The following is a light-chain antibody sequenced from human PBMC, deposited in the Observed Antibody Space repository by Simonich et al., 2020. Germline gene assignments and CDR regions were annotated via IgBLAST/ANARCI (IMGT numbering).Light chain of an antibody. CDR1: SSDVGCYNY. CDR3: SSYTSSSTWV. Sequence: QSALTQPASVSGSPGQSIPISCTGTSSDVGCYNYVSWYQQHPGKAPKLMIYYVSKRPSGVSNRFSGSKSGNTASLTISGLQAEDEADYYCSSYTSSSTWVFGGGTKLTVL. CDR2: YVS. J-gene: IGLJ3*02. V-gene: IGLV2-14*01.